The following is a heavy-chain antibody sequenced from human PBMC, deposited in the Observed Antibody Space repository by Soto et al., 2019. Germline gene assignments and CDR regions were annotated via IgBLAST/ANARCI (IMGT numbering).Heavy chain of an antibody. V-gene: IGHV3-73*01. J-gene: IGHJ5*02. D-gene: IGHD3-22*01. CDR3: TRYYDSSGLNWFDP. CDR1: GFTFSGSA. Sequence: GGSLRLSCAASGFTFSGSAMHWVRQASGKGLEWVGRIRSKANSYATAYAASVKGRFTISRDDSKNTAYLQMNSLKTEDTAVYSCTRYYDSSGLNWFDPWGKGTLVTVSS. CDR2: IRSKANSYAT.